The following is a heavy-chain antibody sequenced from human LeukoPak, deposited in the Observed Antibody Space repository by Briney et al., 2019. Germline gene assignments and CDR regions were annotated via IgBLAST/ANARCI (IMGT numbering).Heavy chain of an antibody. CDR2: ISSSSSYI. J-gene: IGHJ6*02. CDR3: ARVLTEYCTNGVCPNPYYYYYGVDV. CDR1: GFTFSSYS. Sequence: SGGSLRLSCAASGFTFSSYSMNWVRQAPGKGLEWVSSISSSSSYIYYADSVKGRFTISRDNAKNSLYLQMNSLRAEDTAVYYCARVLTEYCTNGVCPNPYYYYYGVDVWGQGTTVTVSS. D-gene: IGHD2-8*01. V-gene: IGHV3-21*01.